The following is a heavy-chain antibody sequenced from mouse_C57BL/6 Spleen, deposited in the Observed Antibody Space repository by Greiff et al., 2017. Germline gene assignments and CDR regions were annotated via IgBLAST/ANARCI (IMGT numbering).Heavy chain of an antibody. CDR1: GYTFTSYW. CDR2: IYPGSGST. D-gene: IGHD1-1*01. V-gene: IGHV1-55*01. J-gene: IGHJ3*01. Sequence: QVQLKQPGAELVKPGASVKMSCKASGYTFTSYWITWVKQRPGQGLEWIGDIYPGSGSTNYNEKFKSKATLTVDTSSSTAYMQLSSLTSEDSAVYYCARHDYGSSSAWFAYWGQGTLVTVSA. CDR3: ARHDYGSSSAWFAY.